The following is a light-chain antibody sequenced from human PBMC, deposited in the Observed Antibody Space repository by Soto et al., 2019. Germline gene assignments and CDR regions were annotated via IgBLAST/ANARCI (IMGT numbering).Light chain of an antibody. CDR3: SSYTSSSTLGV. J-gene: IGLJ2*01. CDR1: SSDGGGYNY. V-gene: IGLV2-14*01. Sequence: QSALTQPASVSGSPGQSIIISCTGTSSDGGGYNYVSWYQQHPGKAPKLMIYDVSNRPSGVSNRFSGSKSGNTASLTISGLQAEDEADYYCSSYTSSSTLGVFGGGTKLTVL. CDR2: DVS.